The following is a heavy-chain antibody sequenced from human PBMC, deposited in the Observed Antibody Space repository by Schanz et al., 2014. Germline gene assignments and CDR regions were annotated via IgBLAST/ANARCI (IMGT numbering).Heavy chain of an antibody. CDR2: VNPSVRGT. V-gene: IGHV1-46*03. J-gene: IGHJ4*02. CDR1: GYTLSAYS. D-gene: IGHD3-22*01. CDR3: AGAFDSSGYYFDY. Sequence: QVQLVQSWAEVKGPGASVKVSCKASGYTLSAYSLHWVRQAPGQGLEWMGIVNPSVRGTHFAREFQGRVTVTSDTPTSTVYMELSGLRSEDTAVYYCAGAFDSSGYYFDYWGQGTLXTVSS.